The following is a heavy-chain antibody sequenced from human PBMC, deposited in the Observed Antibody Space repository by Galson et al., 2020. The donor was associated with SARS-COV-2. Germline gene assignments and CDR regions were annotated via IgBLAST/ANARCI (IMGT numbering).Heavy chain of an antibody. V-gene: IGHV4-34*01. CDR1: GESFSGHS. D-gene: IGHD3-16*01. CDR3: SRGSIVTSYATIDD. J-gene: IGHJ4*02. Sequence: SETLSLTCAVYGESFSGHSWNWIRQPPGQGLEWIGEVNHSGSTNYNPSHKSRVTISADTSKNQFSLEGRSVTAADTAVYYCSRGSIVTSYATIDDWGQGNLVTGSS. CDR2: VNHSGST.